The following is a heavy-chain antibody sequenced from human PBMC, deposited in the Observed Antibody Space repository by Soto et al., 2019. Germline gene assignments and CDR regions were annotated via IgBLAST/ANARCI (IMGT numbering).Heavy chain of an antibody. J-gene: IGHJ6*02. D-gene: IGHD3-3*01. Sequence: QVQLVESGGDVVQPGRSLRLSCAASGFTFSDYGMHWVRQAPGKGLEWVAMIWYDGSHENYADSVKGRFTISRDNSKNTLYLQMNSLRVEDTALYYCARERRFLEWSVSYGMDVWGQGTTVTVSS. CDR1: GFTFSDYG. CDR2: IWYDGSHE. CDR3: ARERRFLEWSVSYGMDV. V-gene: IGHV3-33*01.